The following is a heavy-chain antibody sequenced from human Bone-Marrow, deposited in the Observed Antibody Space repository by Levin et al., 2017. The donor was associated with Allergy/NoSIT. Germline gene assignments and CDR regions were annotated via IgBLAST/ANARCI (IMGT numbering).Heavy chain of an antibody. J-gene: IGHJ4*02. CDR3: TAALDYGDYGASDF. CDR2: IRSKGYSETT. Sequence: SCTTSGFKFDDYAMSWVRQAPGKGLESVGFIRSKGYSETTEYAASVKGRFTISRDDSKSIAYLQMNTLKIEDTGVYYCTAALDYGDYGASDFWGQGTLVTVSS. D-gene: IGHD4-17*01. V-gene: IGHV3-49*04. CDR1: GFKFDDYA.